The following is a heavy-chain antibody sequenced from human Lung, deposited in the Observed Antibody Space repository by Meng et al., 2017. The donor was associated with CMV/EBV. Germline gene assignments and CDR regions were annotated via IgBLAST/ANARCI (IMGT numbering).Heavy chain of an antibody. Sequence: SGPTLVXPTQTLTLTCTFSGFSLSTNGVGVGWIRQPPGKALEWIGAVYYSGTTYYNPSLKSRITISVDTSKNQFSLKLYSVTAADTAVYYCARDRNPAVAGTGLDYWGQGTLVTVSS. V-gene: IGHV4-39*07. J-gene: IGHJ4*02. D-gene: IGHD6-19*01. CDR3: ARDRNPAVAGTGLDY. CDR1: GFSLSTNGVG. CDR2: VYYSGTT.